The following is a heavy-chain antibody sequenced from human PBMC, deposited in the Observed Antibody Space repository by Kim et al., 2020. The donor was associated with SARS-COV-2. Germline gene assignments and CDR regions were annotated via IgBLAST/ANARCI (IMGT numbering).Heavy chain of an antibody. V-gene: IGHV4-34*01. D-gene: IGHD6-19*01. CDR1: GGSFSGYY. CDR3: ARAKGESSGWTHDY. Sequence: SETLSLTCAVYGGSFSGYYWSWIRQPPGKGLEWIGEINHSGSTNYNPSLKSRVTISVDTSKNQFSLKLSSVTAADTAVYYCARAKGESSGWTHDYWGQGT. J-gene: IGHJ4*02. CDR2: INHSGST.